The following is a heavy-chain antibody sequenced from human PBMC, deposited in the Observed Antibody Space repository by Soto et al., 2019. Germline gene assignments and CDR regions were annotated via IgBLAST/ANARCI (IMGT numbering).Heavy chain of an antibody. V-gene: IGHV4-39*01. J-gene: IGHJ2*01. CDR2: IFSDGSP. D-gene: IGHD3-10*01. CDR1: GASISSGDYY. Sequence: QLPLRQSGPGLVQPSETLSLTCSVSGASISSGDYYWGWIRQPPGKGLEWIGSIFSDGSPYYNPSLQSRVTFSIDTSRNQFSLKLNSATAADTAVYYCVRTVGSSWFFDLWGRGTLITVSS. CDR3: VRTVGSSWFFDL.